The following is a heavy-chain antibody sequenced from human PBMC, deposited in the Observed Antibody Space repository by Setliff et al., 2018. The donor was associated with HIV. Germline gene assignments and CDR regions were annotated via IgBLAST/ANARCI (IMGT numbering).Heavy chain of an antibody. CDR1: GGSISGYF. CDR2: IYHSGNT. D-gene: IGHD1-26*01. V-gene: IGHV4-59*01. Sequence: PSETLSLTCTVSGGSISGYFWNWIRQPPGKGLEWIGYIYHSGNTNYNPSLESRVSISVDTSKNQFSLKLSSVTAADTAVYYCVRGDTRNYYGGDYFDYWGQGSLVTVSS. J-gene: IGHJ4*02. CDR3: VRGDTRNYYGGDYFDY.